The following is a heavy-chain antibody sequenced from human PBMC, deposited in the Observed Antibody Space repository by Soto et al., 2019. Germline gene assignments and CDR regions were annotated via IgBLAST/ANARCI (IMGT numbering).Heavy chain of an antibody. CDR2: ISGGSGST. CDR1: GFTFSSYA. V-gene: IGHV3-23*01. J-gene: IGHJ4*02. D-gene: IGHD6-19*01. CDR3: AKDKFSGYSSGWYRGLFDY. Sequence: GGSLRLSCAASGFTFSSYAMSWVRQAPGKGLEWVSGISGGSGSTHYADSVKGRFTISRDDSKNTLYLQMNSLRAEDTAVYYCAKDKFSGYSSGWYRGLFDYWGQGTLVTVSS.